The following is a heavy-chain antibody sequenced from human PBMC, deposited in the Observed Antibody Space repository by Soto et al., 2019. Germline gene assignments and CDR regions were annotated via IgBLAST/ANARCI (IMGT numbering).Heavy chain of an antibody. CDR2: IRGKTYGGTT. J-gene: IGHJ4*02. V-gene: IGHV3-49*04. Sequence: GGSLRLSCSTSGFTFGDFALSWVRQAPGRGLEWVGIIRGKTYGGTTEYAASVKGRFTISKGDSNSVAYLQMDSLKAEDTAMYYCAKDFSTSRLGFDYWGLGTLVTVSS. CDR1: GFTFGDFA. CDR3: AKDFSTSRLGFDY.